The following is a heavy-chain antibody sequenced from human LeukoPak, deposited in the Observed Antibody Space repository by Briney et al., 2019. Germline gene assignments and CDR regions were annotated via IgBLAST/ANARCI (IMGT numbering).Heavy chain of an antibody. V-gene: IGHV3-15*01. D-gene: IGHD1-26*01. CDR3: TTERLYYSGSFSFDY. CDR1: GFTPSNAW. J-gene: IGHJ4*02. Sequence: GGSLRLSCAASGFTPSNAWMSSVREAPGKGLEWVGRIKSKTDGGTTDYAAPVKGRFTISRDDSKNTLYLQMNSLKTEDTAVYYCTTERLYYSGSFSFDYWGQGTLVTVSS. CDR2: IKSKTDGGTT.